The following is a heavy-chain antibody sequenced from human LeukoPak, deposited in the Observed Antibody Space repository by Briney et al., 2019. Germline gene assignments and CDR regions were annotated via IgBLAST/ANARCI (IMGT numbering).Heavy chain of an antibody. CDR1: GGTFSSYA. D-gene: IGHD3-3*01. Sequence: ASVKVSCKASGGTFSSYAISWVRQAPGQGLEWMGGIIPIFGTANYAQKFQGRVTITADESTSTAYMELSSLRSEDTAVYYCARPRSDLEWPMGDYYYYYYMDVWGKGTTVTVSS. CDR2: IIPIFGTA. CDR3: ARPRSDLEWPMGDYYYYYYMDV. V-gene: IGHV1-69*13. J-gene: IGHJ6*03.